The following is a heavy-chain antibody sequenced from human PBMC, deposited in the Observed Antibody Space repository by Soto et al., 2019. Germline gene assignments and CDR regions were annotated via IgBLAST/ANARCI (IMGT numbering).Heavy chain of an antibody. CDR2: INHSGST. CDR1: GGSFSGYY. J-gene: IGHJ3*02. V-gene: IGHV4-34*01. Sequence: SETLSLTCAVYGGSFSGYYWSWIRQPPGKGLEWIGEINHSGSTNYNPSLKSRVPISVDTSKNQFSLKLSSVTAADTAVYYCARGDPHDAYDIWGQGTMVTVAS. CDR3: ARGDPHDAYDI.